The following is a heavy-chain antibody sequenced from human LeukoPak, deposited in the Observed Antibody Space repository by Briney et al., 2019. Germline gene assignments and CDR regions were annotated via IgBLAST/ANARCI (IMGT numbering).Heavy chain of an antibody. CDR1: GGSFSGYY. D-gene: IGHD5-18*01. V-gene: IGHV4-34*01. J-gene: IGHJ4*02. CDR2: INHSGST. CDR3: ARGWLRGYSYGHDY. Sequence: SETLSVTCAVYGGSFSGYYWSWIRQPPGKGLEWSGEINHSGSTNYNPSLKSRVTISVDTSKNQFSLKLSSVTAADTAVYYCARGWLRGYSYGHDYWGQGTLVTVSS.